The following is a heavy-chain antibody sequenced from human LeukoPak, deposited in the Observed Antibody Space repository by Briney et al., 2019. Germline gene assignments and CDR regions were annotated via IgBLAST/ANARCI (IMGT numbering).Heavy chain of an antibody. J-gene: IGHJ6*03. CDR3: ARRDYYYYYMDV. Sequence: SETLSLTCTVSGGSISSYYWSWIRQPPGKGLEWIGYIYTSGSTNYNPSLKSRVTISVDTSKDQFSLKLSSVTAADTAVYYCARRDYYYYYMDVWGKGTTVTVSS. V-gene: IGHV4-4*09. CDR1: GGSISSYY. CDR2: IYTSGST.